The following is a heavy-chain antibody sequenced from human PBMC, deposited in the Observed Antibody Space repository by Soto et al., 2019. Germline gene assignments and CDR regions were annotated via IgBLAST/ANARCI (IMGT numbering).Heavy chain of an antibody. V-gene: IGHV3-30*03. CDR2: ISYDGSNK. Sequence: QVQLVESGGGVVQPGRSLRLSCAASGFTFSSYGMHWVRQAPGKGLEWVAVISYDGSNKYYADSVKGRFTISRDNSKNTLYLQMNSLRAEDTAVYYCARWGCSGSNCNLNQRSFDLWGQGTLVTVSS. J-gene: IGHJ4*02. CDR1: GFTFSSYG. CDR3: ARWGCSGSNCNLNQRSFDL. D-gene: IGHD2-15*01.